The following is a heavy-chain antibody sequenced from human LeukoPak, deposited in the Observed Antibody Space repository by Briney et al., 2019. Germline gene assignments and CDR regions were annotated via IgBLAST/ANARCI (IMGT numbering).Heavy chain of an antibody. CDR1: GFTFSDYY. Sequence: PGGSLRLSCAASGFTFSDYYMSWIRQAPGKGLEWVSYISSSGSTIDYADSVKGRFTISRDNAKNSLYLQMNSLRAEDTAVYYCARSYFGLGSHCCHMDVWGKGTTITVS. CDR3: ARSYFGLGSHCCHMDV. CDR2: ISSSGSTI. D-gene: IGHD3-10*01. V-gene: IGHV3-11*01. J-gene: IGHJ6*03.